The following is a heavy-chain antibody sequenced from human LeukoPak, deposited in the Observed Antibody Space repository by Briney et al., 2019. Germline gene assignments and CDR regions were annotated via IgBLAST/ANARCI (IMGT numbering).Heavy chain of an antibody. Sequence: PRRCLRLSCAAPGFTFDDYAMHWVRQAPGKGLEWVSGISWNSGSIGYADSVKGRFTISRDNAKNSLYLQMNSLRAEDTALYYCAKSRILAFYFDYWGQGTLVTVSS. V-gene: IGHV3-9*01. CDR3: AKSRILAFYFDY. J-gene: IGHJ4*02. CDR1: GFTFDDYA. CDR2: ISWNSGSI. D-gene: IGHD2-15*01.